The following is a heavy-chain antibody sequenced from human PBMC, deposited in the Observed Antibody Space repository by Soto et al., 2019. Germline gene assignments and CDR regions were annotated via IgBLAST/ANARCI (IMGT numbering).Heavy chain of an antibody. V-gene: IGHV5-10-1*01. J-gene: IGHJ6*02. CDR2: IDPSDSYT. Sequence: GESLKISCKGSGYSFTSYWISWVRQMPGKGLEWMGRIDPSDSYTNYRPSFQGHVTISVDKSISTAYLQWSSLKASDTAMYYCASDNYYYHRGMDVWGQGTTVTVSS. CDR3: ASDNYYYHRGMDV. CDR1: GYSFTSYW. D-gene: IGHD3-22*01.